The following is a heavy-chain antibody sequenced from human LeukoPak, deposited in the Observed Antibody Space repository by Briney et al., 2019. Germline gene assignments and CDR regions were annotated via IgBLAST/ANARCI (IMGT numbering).Heavy chain of an antibody. Sequence: PGGSLRLSCAASGFTFSSYWMHWVRQAPGKGLEWVANIKQDGSEKYYVDSVKGRFTISRDNAKNSLYLQMNSLRAEDTAVYYCARALDGSHFDYWGQGTLVTVSS. CDR3: ARALDGSHFDY. D-gene: IGHD1-26*01. V-gene: IGHV3-7*01. CDR1: GFTFSSYW. J-gene: IGHJ4*02. CDR2: IKQDGSEK.